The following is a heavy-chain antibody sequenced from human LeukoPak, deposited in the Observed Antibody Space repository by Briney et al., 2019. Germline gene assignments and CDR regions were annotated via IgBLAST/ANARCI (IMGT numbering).Heavy chain of an antibody. CDR3: ARQLGERTFNWNDFDY. CDR2: IYSGDSDT. Sequence: GESLKISCKGSGYSFTGYWIGWVRQMPGKGLGWMGFIYSGDSDTRYSPSFQGQVTISADKSISTAYLQWNSLKASDTAIYYCARQLGERTFNWNDFDYWGQGTLVTIPS. CDR1: GYSFTGYW. J-gene: IGHJ4*02. V-gene: IGHV5-51*01. D-gene: IGHD1-1*01.